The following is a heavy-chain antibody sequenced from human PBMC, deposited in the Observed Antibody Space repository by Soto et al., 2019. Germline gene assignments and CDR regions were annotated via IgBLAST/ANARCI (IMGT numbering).Heavy chain of an antibody. CDR1: GYTFTRYG. Sequence: ASVKVSCKASGYTFTRYGISWVRQAPGQGLEWMGWISAYNGNTNYAQKLQGRVTMTTDTSTSTAYMELRSLRSDDTAVYYCARGLRAADDYGMDVWGQGTTVTVSS. CDR2: ISAYNGNT. J-gene: IGHJ6*02. CDR3: ARGLRAADDYGMDV. V-gene: IGHV1-18*04. D-gene: IGHD6-13*01.